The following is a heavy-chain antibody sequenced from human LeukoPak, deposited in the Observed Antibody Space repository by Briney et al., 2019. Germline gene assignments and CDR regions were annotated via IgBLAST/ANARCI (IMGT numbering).Heavy chain of an antibody. D-gene: IGHD3-22*01. Sequence: SETLSLTCTVSGGSVTSSNHYWGWIRQPPGKGLEWIGTIYYSGSTYYNPSLKSRVTISVDTSRNQFSLKLTSVTAADTAVYYCAGPNVYTSGYYRSDYWGQGTLVTVSS. CDR1: GGSVTSSNHY. CDR3: AGPNVYTSGYYRSDY. CDR2: IYYSGST. J-gene: IGHJ4*02. V-gene: IGHV4-39*01.